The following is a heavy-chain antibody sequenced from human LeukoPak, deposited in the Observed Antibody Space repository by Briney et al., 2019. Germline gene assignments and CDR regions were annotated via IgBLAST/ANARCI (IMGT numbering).Heavy chain of an antibody. V-gene: IGHV3-53*01. Sequence: GGSLRLSCAATELTVSSNFMSWVRQAPGKGLEWVSVIYGGGSTYYADSVKGRFTISRDTPKNTLYLQMNSLRVEDTAVYYCASWPGGWYGEDSWGQGTLVTVSS. J-gene: IGHJ4*02. CDR1: ELTVSSNF. CDR2: IYGGGST. D-gene: IGHD6-19*01. CDR3: ASWPGGWYGEDS.